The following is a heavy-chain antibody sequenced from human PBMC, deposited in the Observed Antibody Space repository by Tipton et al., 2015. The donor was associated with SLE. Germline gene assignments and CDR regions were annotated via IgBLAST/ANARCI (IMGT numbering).Heavy chain of an antibody. CDR1: GFTFSSYG. D-gene: IGHD5-12*01. V-gene: IGHV3-30*02. Sequence: SLRLSCAASGFTFSSYGMHWVRQAPGKGLEWVAFIRYDGSNKYYADSVKGRFTISRDNSKNTLYLQMNSLRAEDTAAYYCAKELVADDAFDIWGQGTMVTVSS. CDR2: IRYDGSNK. CDR3: AKELVADDAFDI. J-gene: IGHJ3*02.